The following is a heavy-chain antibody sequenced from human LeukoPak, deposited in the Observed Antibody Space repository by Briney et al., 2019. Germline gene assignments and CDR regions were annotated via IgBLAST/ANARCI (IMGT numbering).Heavy chain of an antibody. CDR1: GFTFSSYA. CDR3: AKRLSLNLYSSGSHDAFDI. J-gene: IGHJ3*02. CDR2: ISYDGSNK. D-gene: IGHD6-19*01. Sequence: PGRSLRLSCAASGFTFSSYAMHWVRQAPGKGLEWVAVISYDGSNKYYADSVKGRFTISRDNSKNTLYLQMNSLRAEDTAVYYCAKRLSLNLYSSGSHDAFDIWGQGTMVTVSS. V-gene: IGHV3-30*04.